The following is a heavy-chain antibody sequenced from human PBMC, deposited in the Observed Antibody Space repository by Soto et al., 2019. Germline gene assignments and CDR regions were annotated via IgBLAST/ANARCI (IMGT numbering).Heavy chain of an antibody. CDR2: IYYSGST. J-gene: IGHJ4*01. CDR3: ARDAGAPHDH. D-gene: IGHD4-17*01. CDR1: GAPITINY. V-gene: IGHV4-59*01. Sequence: PSETLSLTCTVSGAPITINYWSWIRQAPGKGLEWIGYIYYSGSTTYNPSLKSRVTMSADTSKDQFSLKLNSVTAAYTAVYYCARDAGAPHDHWGPGILVTVSS.